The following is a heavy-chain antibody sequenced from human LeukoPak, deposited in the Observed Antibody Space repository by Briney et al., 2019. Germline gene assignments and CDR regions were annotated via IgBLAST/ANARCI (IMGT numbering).Heavy chain of an antibody. J-gene: IGHJ4*02. CDR2: ISGNDGST. CDR1: GFTFSSYV. V-gene: IGHV3-23*01. D-gene: IGHD6-19*01. CDR3: AKAGSSDWSRFDY. Sequence: GGSLRLSCAASGFTFSSYVMSWVRQAPGKGLEWVSAISGNDGSTYYADSVKGRFTISRDNSKNTLYLQMNSLRAEDTAVYYCAKAGSSDWSRFDYWGQGTLVSVSS.